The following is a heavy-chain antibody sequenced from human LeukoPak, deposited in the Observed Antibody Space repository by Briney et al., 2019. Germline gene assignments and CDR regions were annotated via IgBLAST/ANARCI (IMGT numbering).Heavy chain of an antibody. V-gene: IGHV5-51*01. Sequence: GESLKISCKGSGYSFTHYWIAWVRQMPGKGLEWMGVIYPGDSDTRYSPSFQGHVTISADESIGTAYLQCSSLKPSDTAMYYCARRIAIFGDGNWFDFWGQGTLVTVSS. CDR1: GYSFTHYW. CDR3: ARRIAIFGDGNWFDF. CDR2: IYPGDSDT. D-gene: IGHD3-3*01. J-gene: IGHJ5*01.